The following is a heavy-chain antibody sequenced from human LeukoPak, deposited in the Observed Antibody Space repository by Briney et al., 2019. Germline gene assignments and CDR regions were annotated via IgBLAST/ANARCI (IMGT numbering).Heavy chain of an antibody. Sequence: GGSLRLSCAASGFTVSSNYMSWVRQAPGKGLEWVSVIYSGGSTYYADTVKGRFTISRHNSKNTLYLQMNSLRAEDTAVYYCARGQSGYSDAFDIWGQGTMVTASS. D-gene: IGHD3-22*01. CDR3: ARGQSGYSDAFDI. CDR2: IYSGGST. V-gene: IGHV3-53*04. J-gene: IGHJ3*02. CDR1: GFTVSSNY.